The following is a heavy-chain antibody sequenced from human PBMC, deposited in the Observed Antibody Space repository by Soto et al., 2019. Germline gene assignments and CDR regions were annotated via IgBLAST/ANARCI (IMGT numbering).Heavy chain of an antibody. CDR2: ISGSGGGT. CDR1: GFTSSSYA. J-gene: IGHJ3*02. D-gene: IGHD3-22*01. Sequence: EVQLLESGGGLVQPGGSLRLSCAASGFTSSSYAMSWVRQAPGKGLEWVSTISGSGGGTYYADSVKGRFTISRDNSKNTCYLQINNLRAEDTAVYYCAKDRTITMIVVPHAFDIWGQGTMVTVSS. V-gene: IGHV3-23*01. CDR3: AKDRTITMIVVPHAFDI.